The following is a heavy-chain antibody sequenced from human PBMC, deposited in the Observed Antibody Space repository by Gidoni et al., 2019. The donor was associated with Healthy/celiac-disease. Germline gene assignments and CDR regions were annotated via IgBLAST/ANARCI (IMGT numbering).Heavy chain of an antibody. D-gene: IGHD6-13*01. J-gene: IGHJ4*02. V-gene: IGHV3-21*01. CDR3: ARGEIAAAGTGDY. CDR2: ISSSSSYI. Sequence: EVQLVESGGGLVKPGGSVRLSCAASGCTFSSYSINWVRQAPWKGLEWVSAISSSSSYIYYADSVKGRFTISRANAKNSLYLQMNSLRAEDTAVYYCARGEIAAAGTGDYWGQGTLVTVSS. CDR1: GCTFSSYS.